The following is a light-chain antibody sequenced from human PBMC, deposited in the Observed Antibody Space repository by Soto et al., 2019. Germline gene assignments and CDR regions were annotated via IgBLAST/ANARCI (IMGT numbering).Light chain of an antibody. Sequence: EIVMAQSPATLSVSPGERAALSCGASQSVSSNYLAWYQHKPGQAPGLLIHGASSRATGIPDRFSGSGSGTDFTLTISRLEPEDFAVYYCHQYGTSPWTFGQGTKVDIK. CDR1: QSVSSNY. CDR3: HQYGTSPWT. J-gene: IGKJ1*01. V-gene: IGKV3-20*01. CDR2: GAS.